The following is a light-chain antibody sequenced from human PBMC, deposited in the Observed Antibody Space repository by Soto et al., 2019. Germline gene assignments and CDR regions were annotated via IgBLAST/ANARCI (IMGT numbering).Light chain of an antibody. CDR3: LQYNSYPWA. CDR2: KAS. CDR1: QSLSSW. J-gene: IGKJ1*01. V-gene: IGKV1-5*03. Sequence: DIQMTQSPSTQSASVGDRVTITCRASQSLSSWLAWYQQKPGKAPKLLIYKASSLESGVPSRFSGSGSGTEFTLTISSLQPDDFATYYCLQYNSYPWAFGQGTKVEIK.